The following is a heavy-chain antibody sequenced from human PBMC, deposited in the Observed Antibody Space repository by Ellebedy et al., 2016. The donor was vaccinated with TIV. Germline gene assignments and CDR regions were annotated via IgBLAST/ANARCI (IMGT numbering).Heavy chain of an antibody. V-gene: IGHV1-46*01. CDR1: GYTFTSFG. J-gene: IGHJ4*02. D-gene: IGHD3-16*01. Sequence: ASVKVSXXASGYTFTSFGLSWVRQAPGQGLEWMGIINPSGGRTSYAQKFQGRVTMTRDTSSSTVYMELSSLRSEDTAVYYCARDLFGGVTADYWGQGTLVTVSS. CDR2: INPSGGRT. CDR3: ARDLFGGVTADY.